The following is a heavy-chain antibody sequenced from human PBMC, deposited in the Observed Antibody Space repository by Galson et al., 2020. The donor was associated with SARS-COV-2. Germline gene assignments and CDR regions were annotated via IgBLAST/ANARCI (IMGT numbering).Heavy chain of an antibody. CDR2: ISYDGSKK. CDR3: ARVKSGYSYGMADY. V-gene: IGHV3-30*03. D-gene: IGHD5-18*01. CDR1: GFIFSDYG. J-gene: IGHJ4*02. Sequence: GESLKISCAASGFIFSDYGMHWIRQAPGKGLEWVAVISYDGSKKYYADSAKGRFTISRDNSKNTLHLQMNSLRAEDTAVYYCARVKSGYSYGMADYWGQGTLVTVSS.